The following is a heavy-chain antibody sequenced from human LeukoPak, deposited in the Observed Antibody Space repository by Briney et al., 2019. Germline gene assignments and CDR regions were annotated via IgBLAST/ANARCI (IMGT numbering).Heavy chain of an antibody. Sequence: SETLSLTCSVSGDSISSYYWTWVRQSPGKGLEWIGYIYYVGRTSYNPSLESRVTISADTSTNQFSLTLTSLTAADTAVYYCAASTSTSIRHYYMDIWGTGATVTVSS. V-gene: IGHV4-59*03. CDR1: GDSISSYY. J-gene: IGHJ6*03. CDR3: AASTSTSIRHYYMDI. D-gene: IGHD2/OR15-2a*01. CDR2: IYYVGRT.